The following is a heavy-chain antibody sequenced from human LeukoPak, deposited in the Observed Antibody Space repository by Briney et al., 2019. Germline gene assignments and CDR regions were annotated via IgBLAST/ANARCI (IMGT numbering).Heavy chain of an antibody. CDR2: INHSGST. V-gene: IGHV4-34*01. D-gene: IGHD2-8*01. J-gene: IGHJ3*02. CDR1: GGSFSDYY. Sequence: SETLSLTCAVYGGSFSDYYWSWIRQPPGKGLEWIGEINHSGSTNYNPSLKSRVTISVDTSKNQFSLKLSSVTAADTAVYYCARLYVGAFDIWGQGTMVTVSS. CDR3: ARLYVGAFDI.